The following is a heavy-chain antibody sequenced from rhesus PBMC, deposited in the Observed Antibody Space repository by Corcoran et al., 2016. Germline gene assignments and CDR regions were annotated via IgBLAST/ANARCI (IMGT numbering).Heavy chain of an antibody. V-gene: IGHV3-178*01. D-gene: IGHD5-24*01. CDR2: ISNGGGST. CDR1: GFTFSDYY. Sequence: EVQLVEFGGGLAKPGGSLRLSCAASGFTFSDYYTHWVRPAPGKGLEWVSRISNGGGSTWYADSVEGRFTISRENAKNTLYLQMNSLRAEDTAVYYCARDGGGYPDYWGQGVLVTVSS. CDR3: ARDGGGYPDY. J-gene: IGHJ4*01.